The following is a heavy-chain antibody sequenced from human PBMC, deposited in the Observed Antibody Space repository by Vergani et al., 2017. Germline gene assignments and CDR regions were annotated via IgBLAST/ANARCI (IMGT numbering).Heavy chain of an antibody. D-gene: IGHD4-17*01. V-gene: IGHV3-21*01. CDR1: GFTFSIYS. CDR3: ARDYYGDYYFDY. CDR2: ISSSSSYI. Sequence: EVQLVESGGGLVKPGGSLRLSCAASGFTFSIYSMNWVRQAPGKGLEWVSSISSSSSYIDYADSVKGRFTISRDNAKNSLYLQMNSLRAEDTAVYYCARDYYGDYYFDYWGQGTLVTVSS. J-gene: IGHJ4*02.